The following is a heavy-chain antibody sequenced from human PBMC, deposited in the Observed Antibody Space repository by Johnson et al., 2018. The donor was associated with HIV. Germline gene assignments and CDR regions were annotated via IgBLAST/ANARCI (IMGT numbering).Heavy chain of an antibody. CDR1: GFTFSNHA. J-gene: IGHJ3*01. CDR3: ASDWGGYDACDV. D-gene: IGHD1-26*01. V-gene: IGHV3-30*04. Sequence: VQLVESGGGVVHPGRSLRLSCAASGFTFSNHALHWVRQAPGQGLEWVASISYDGSYKYYADSVKGRFTISRDDSKNTLYLQMNSLRAEDTAVYYCASDWGGYDACDVWGQGTMVTVSS. CDR2: ISYDGSYK.